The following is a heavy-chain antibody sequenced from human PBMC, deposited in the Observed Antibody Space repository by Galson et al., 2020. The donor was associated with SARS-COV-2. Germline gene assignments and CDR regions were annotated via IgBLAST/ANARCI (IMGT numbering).Heavy chain of an antibody. D-gene: IGHD4-17*01. CDR2: NSGGGGST. CDR1: GFTFSRYA. Sequence: GESLKISCAASGFTFSRYALAWVRQAPGQGLEWVSGNSGGGGSTYYVDSVKGRFTISRDTSQNTVHLQMSSLRAEDTAVYYCAKDRGNDYGDQLDVWGQGSLVTVSS. V-gene: IGHV3-23*01. J-gene: IGHJ4*02. CDR3: AKDRGNDYGDQLDV.